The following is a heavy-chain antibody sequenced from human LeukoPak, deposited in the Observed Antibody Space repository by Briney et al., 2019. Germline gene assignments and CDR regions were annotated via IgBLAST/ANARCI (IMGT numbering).Heavy chain of an antibody. CDR3: ARGGLRYSDWIYNPSVDY. D-gene: IGHD3-9*01. J-gene: IGHJ4*02. V-gene: IGHV4-34*01. CDR2: INHSGST. Sequence: SETLSLTCAVYGGSFSGYYWSWIRQPPGKGLEWIGEINHSGSTNYNPSLKSRVTISVDTSKNQFSLKLSSVTAADTAVYYCARGGLRYSDWIYNPSVDYWGQGTLVTVSS. CDR1: GGSFSGYY.